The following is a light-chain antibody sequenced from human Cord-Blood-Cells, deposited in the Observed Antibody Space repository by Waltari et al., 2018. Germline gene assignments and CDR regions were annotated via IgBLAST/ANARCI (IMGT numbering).Light chain of an antibody. CDR3: QQSYSTPWT. CDR1: QSISSY. J-gene: IGKJ1*01. V-gene: IGKV1-39*01. CDR2: AAS. Sequence: DIQMTQSPSSLSASVVDRVTITCRASQSISSYLNWYQQKPGKAPKLLIYAASSLQSGVPQRFSGSGSGTDFTLTISSLQPEDFATYYCQQSYSTPWTFGQGTKVEIK.